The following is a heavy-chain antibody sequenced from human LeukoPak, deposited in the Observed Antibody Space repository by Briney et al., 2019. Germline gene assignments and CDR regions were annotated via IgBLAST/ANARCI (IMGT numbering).Heavy chain of an antibody. J-gene: IGHJ2*01. D-gene: IGHD3-3*01. Sequence: SETLSLTCAVYGGSFSGYYWSWIRQPPGKGLEWIGEINHSGSTNYNPSLKSRVTISVDTSKNQFSLKLSSVTAADTAVYYCASLVLTIFGVADWYFDLWGRGTLVTVSS. V-gene: IGHV4-34*01. CDR1: GGSFSGYY. CDR3: ASLVLTIFGVADWYFDL. CDR2: INHSGST.